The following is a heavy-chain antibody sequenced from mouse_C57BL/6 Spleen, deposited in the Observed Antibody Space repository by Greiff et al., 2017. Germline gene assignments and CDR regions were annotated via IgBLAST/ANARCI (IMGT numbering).Heavy chain of an antibody. CDR2: IYPDDSDT. V-gene: IGHV1-61*01. Sequence: VQLQQPGAELVKPGSSVKLSCKASGYTFTSYWMDWVKQRPGHGLEWIGHIYPDDSDTNYNQKFKDKATFTVDKSSHTAYLQLRSLTSEASAVYYCEGSYNGSFDYGGQGTTLTVSS. J-gene: IGHJ2*01. D-gene: IGHD1-1*01. CDR3: EGSYNGSFDY. CDR1: GYTFTSYW.